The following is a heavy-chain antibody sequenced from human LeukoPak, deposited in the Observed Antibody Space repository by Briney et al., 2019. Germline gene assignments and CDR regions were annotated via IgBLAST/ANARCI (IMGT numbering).Heavy chain of an antibody. CDR1: GFTFSSYA. Sequence: GGSLRLSCAASGFTFSSYAMHWVRQAPGKGLEWVAVISYDGSNKYYADSVKGRFTISRDNSKNTLYLQMNSLRAEDTAVYYCASPRGGYSYGAIDYWGQGTLVTVSS. CDR3: ASPRGGYSYGAIDY. J-gene: IGHJ4*02. V-gene: IGHV3-30*01. CDR2: ISYDGSNK. D-gene: IGHD5-18*01.